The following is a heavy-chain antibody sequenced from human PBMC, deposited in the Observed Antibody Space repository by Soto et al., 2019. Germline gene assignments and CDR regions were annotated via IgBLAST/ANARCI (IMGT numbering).Heavy chain of an antibody. J-gene: IGHJ3*02. CDR2: IYWDDDK. CDR1: GFSLSTSGVG. D-gene: IGHD2-2*01. CDR3: AHTRAYCSSTRCYFDAFDI. Sequence: QITLKESGPTLVKPTQTLTLTCTFSGFSLSTSGVGVGWIRQPPGKALEWLALIYWDDDKRYSPSLKSRLTIPKDTSKNQVVLTMTNMDPVDTATYYCAHTRAYCSSTRCYFDAFDIWGQGTMVTVSS. V-gene: IGHV2-5*02.